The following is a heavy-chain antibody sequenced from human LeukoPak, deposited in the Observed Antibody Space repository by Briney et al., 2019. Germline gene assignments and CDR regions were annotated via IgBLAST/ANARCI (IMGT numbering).Heavy chain of an antibody. Sequence: SETLSLTCTVSGGSISSSSYYWGWIRQPPGKGLEWIGSIYYSGSTYYNPSLKSRVTISVDTSKNQFSLKLSSVTAADTAVYYCAIDGGSSGYRPLYYYYMDVWGKGTTVTISS. CDR2: IYYSGST. V-gene: IGHV4-39*07. CDR1: GGSISSSSYY. J-gene: IGHJ6*03. CDR3: AIDGGSSGYRPLYYYYMDV. D-gene: IGHD3-22*01.